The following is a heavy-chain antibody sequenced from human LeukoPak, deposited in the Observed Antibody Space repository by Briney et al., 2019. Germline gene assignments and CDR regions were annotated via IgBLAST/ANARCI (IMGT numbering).Heavy chain of an antibody. CDR2: IWYDGTNK. CDR3: AGAAYYRSGFLTL. D-gene: IGHD3-22*01. Sequence: GGSLRLSCAASGFTFSSYGMHWVRQAPGKGLEWVAVIWYDGTNKYYADSVKGRFTISRDNSKNTLFLQMNILRAEDTAVYYCAGAAYYRSGFLTLWGQGTLVAGPS. V-gene: IGHV3-33*01. CDR1: GFTFSSYG. J-gene: IGHJ1*01.